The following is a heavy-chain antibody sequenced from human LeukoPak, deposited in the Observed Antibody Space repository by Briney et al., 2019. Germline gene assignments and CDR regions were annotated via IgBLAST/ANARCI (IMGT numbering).Heavy chain of an antibody. J-gene: IGHJ4*02. CDR3: AREWGPIAVSGGPGY. CDR1: GFTLRNYG. D-gene: IGHD6-19*01. V-gene: IGHV3-33*01. CDR2: IWFDGRNK. Sequence: GGSLRLSCAASGFTLRNYGMHWVRQSPGKGLEWVALIWFDGRNKFHADSVKGRFTISRDNSKNTLFLQMNSLRAEDTAVYYCAREWGPIAVSGGPGYWGQGALVTVSS.